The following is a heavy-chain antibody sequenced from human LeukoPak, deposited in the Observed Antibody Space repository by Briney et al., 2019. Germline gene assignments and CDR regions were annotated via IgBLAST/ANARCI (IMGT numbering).Heavy chain of an antibody. CDR2: IDSDENGGSGT. CDR1: GFTFSNYW. CDR3: AREAYGSGKRYFDY. V-gene: IGHV3-74*03. J-gene: IGHJ4*02. Sequence: SGGSLRLSCAASGFTFSNYWMHWVRQVPGKGLLWVSRIDSDENGGSGTMYADSVKGRFTISRDNAMNTLYLHMNSLRVEDTAVFYCAREAYGSGKRYFDYWGQGTLVTVSS. D-gene: IGHD3-10*01.